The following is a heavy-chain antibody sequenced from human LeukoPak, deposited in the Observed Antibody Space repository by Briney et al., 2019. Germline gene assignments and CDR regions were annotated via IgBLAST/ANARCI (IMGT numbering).Heavy chain of an antibody. CDR3: ARATHYSASTGGPYMDV. CDR1: GGSISSGCYF. D-gene: IGHD3-22*01. V-gene: IGHV4-31*03. J-gene: IGHJ6*03. Sequence: PSQTLSLTCTVSGGSISSGCYFWSWIRQHPGKGLEWIAHIYHAGSTHDNPSLRGRVAISLDTSANQFSLRLSSVTAADTAVYFCARATHYSASTGGPYMDVWGQGTTVTVSS. CDR2: IYHAGST.